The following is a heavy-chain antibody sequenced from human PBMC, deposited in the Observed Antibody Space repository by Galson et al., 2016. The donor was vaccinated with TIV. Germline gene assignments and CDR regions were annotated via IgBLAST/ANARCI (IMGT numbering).Heavy chain of an antibody. CDR1: GYTFTTYG. V-gene: IGHV1-3*01. CDR2: INAGDGST. CDR3: ARGSSWSPFYGMDV. Sequence: SVKVSCKASGYTFTTYGTHWVRQAPGRRLEWMGWINAGDGSTKYSQNFQGRLSITTDTSATTAYMELSSLRSEDTAVYFCARGSSWSPFYGMDVWGQGTTVIVSS. J-gene: IGHJ6*02. D-gene: IGHD6-13*01.